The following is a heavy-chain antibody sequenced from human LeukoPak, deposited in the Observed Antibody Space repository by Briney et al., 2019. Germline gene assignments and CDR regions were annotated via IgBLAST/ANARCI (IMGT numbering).Heavy chain of an antibody. J-gene: IGHJ4*02. CDR1: GLTFSSYW. CDR3: ARGGWNSDY. CDR2: IKQDGSEK. Sequence: GGSLRLSCAASGLTFSSYWMTWVRQAPGKGLEWVANIKQDGSEKYYVDSVKGRFTVSRDNAKNSLYLQMNSLRAEDTAVYYCARGGWNSDYWGQGTLVTVSS. D-gene: IGHD1-1*01. V-gene: IGHV3-7*05.